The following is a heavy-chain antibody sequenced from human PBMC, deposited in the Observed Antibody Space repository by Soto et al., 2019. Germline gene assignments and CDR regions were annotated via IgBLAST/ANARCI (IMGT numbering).Heavy chain of an antibody. D-gene: IGHD6-19*01. V-gene: IGHV3-23*01. CDR1: GFTFSSYA. CDR2: ISGSGGST. Sequence: EVQLLESGGGLVQPGGSLRLSCAASGFTFSSYAMSWVRQAPGKGLEWVSAISGSGGSTYYADSVKGRFTISRDNSKKTLYLQMNSLRAEDTAVYYCAKIYLWQWLVLGAADYWGQGTLVTVSS. CDR3: AKIYLWQWLVLGAADY. J-gene: IGHJ4*02.